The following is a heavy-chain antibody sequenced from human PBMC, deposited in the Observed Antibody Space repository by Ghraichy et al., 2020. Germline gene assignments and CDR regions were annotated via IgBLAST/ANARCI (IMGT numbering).Heavy chain of an antibody. D-gene: IGHD3-10*01. CDR1: GFTFSSYA. CDR2: ISGSGGST. CDR3: AKGDMVRGVL. V-gene: IGHV3-23*01. J-gene: IGHJ4*02. Sequence: LSLTCAASGFTFSSYAMSWVRQAPGKGLEWVSAISGSGGSTYYADSVKGRFTISRDNSKNTLYLQMNSLRAEDTAVYYCAKGDMVRGVLWGQGTLVTVSS.